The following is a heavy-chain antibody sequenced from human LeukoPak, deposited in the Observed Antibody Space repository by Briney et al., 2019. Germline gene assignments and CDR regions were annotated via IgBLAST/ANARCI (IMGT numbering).Heavy chain of an antibody. CDR1: GDSVSSNSAV. Sequence: SQTLSLTCAISGDSVSSNSAVWNWISQSPSRGLEWLGRTYYRSNWYNYYALSVKGRITVNPDTSKNQFSLQLNSVTPEDTAVYYCTRGGAAAGFDYWGQGTLVTVSS. CDR2: TYYRSNWYN. J-gene: IGHJ4*02. D-gene: IGHD6-13*01. V-gene: IGHV6-1*01. CDR3: TRGGAAAGFDY.